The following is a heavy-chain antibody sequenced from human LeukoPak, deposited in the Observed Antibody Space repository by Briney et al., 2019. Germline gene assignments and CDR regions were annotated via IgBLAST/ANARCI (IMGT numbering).Heavy chain of an antibody. D-gene: IGHD2-2*02. CDR3: ARDTHCSSTSCYNAFDI. Sequence: GGSLRLSCAASGFTFSSYAMSWVRQAPGKGLEWVSAISGSGGSTYYADSVKGRFTISRDNSKNTLYLQMNSLGAEDTAVYYCARDTHCSSTSCYNAFDIWGQGTMVTVSS. CDR2: ISGSGGST. CDR1: GFTFSSYA. J-gene: IGHJ3*02. V-gene: IGHV3-23*01.